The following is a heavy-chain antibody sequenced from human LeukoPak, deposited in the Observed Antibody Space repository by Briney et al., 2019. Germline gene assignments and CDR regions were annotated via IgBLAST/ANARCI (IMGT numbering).Heavy chain of an antibody. CDR1: GYTFTGYY. D-gene: IGHD5-18*01. Sequence: GASVKVSCKASGYTFTGYYMHWVRQAPGQGLEWMGRINPNSGGTNYAQKFQGRVTMTRDTSISTAYMELSSLRSEDTAVYYCARALRPIQLEDAFDIWGQGTMVTVSS. V-gene: IGHV1-2*06. J-gene: IGHJ3*02. CDR3: ARALRPIQLEDAFDI. CDR2: INPNSGGT.